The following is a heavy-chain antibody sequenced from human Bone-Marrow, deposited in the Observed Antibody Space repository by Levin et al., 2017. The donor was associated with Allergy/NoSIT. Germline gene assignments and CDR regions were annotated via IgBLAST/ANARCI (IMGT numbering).Heavy chain of an antibody. CDR3: VRDFDPYSGSYTFDY. D-gene: IGHD1-26*01. CDR1: GFTFSTYA. Sequence: SCAASGFTFSTYAIHWVRQAPGKGLEWVAVISYDGSNKYYPDSVKGRFTISRDNSKNTLYLQMNSLRPEDTAVYYCVRDFDPYSGSYTFDYWGQGTLVTVSS. V-gene: IGHV3-30-3*01. CDR2: ISYDGSNK. J-gene: IGHJ4*02.